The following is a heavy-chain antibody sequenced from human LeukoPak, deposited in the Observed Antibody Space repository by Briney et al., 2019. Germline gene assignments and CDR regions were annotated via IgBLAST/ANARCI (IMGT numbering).Heavy chain of an antibody. V-gene: IGHV3-48*01. J-gene: IGHJ4*02. D-gene: IGHD2-2*01. Sequence: GGSLRLSCVASGFTFSSYNMNWVRQAPGKGLEWVSYISSSSSTIYYADSVKGRFTISRDNAKNSLYLQMNSLRAEDTAVYYCARDISSTSRVVDYWGQGTLVTVSS. CDR2: ISSSSSTI. CDR1: GFTFSSYN. CDR3: ARDISSTSRVVDY.